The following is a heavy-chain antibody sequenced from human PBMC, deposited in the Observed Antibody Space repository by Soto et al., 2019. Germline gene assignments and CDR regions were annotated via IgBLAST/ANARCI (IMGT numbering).Heavy chain of an antibody. CDR1: GYTFTSYG. J-gene: IGHJ6*02. Sequence: ASVKVSCKASGYTFTSYGISWVRQAPGQGLEWMGWISAYNGNTNYAQKLQGRVTMTTDTSTSTAYMELRSLRSDDTAVYYCARDVLGALNYYYYGMDVWGQGTTVTV. D-gene: IGHD2-8*01. V-gene: IGHV1-18*01. CDR2: ISAYNGNT. CDR3: ARDVLGALNYYYYGMDV.